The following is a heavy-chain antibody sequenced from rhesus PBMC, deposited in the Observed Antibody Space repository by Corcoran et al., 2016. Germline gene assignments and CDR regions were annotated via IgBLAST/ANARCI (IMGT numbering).Heavy chain of an antibody. CDR1: GGSVRSSHW. CDR2: ISGSSGST. Sequence: QVQLQESGPGLVKPSETLSLTCAVSGGSVRSSHWWSWLRQPPGKGLVWIGYISGSSGSTYYNPSLKSRVTMSTDTSKNQFSLKLSSVTAADTAVYYCARYCTSTTCYAQKSFDYWGQGVLVTVSS. D-gene: IGHD2-2*01. CDR3: ARYCTSTTCYAQKSFDY. J-gene: IGHJ4*01. V-gene: IGHV4-65*01.